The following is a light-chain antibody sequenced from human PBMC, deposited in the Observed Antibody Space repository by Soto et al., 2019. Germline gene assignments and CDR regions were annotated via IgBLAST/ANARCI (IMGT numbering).Light chain of an antibody. Sequence: QSALTQPASVSGSPGQSIAISCTGTSSDVGSYNSVSWYQQHPGKAPKLMIYEGSKRPSGVSDRFSGCKSGNTASLTISGLQAEDDADYYCCSYAGNPYVFGTGTKLTVL. J-gene: IGLJ1*01. V-gene: IGLV2-23*01. CDR2: EGS. CDR1: SSDVGSYNS. CDR3: CSYAGNPYV.